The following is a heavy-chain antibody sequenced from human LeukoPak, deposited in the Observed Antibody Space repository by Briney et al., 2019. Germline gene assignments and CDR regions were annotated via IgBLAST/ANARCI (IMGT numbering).Heavy chain of an antibody. V-gene: IGHV4-34*01. J-gene: IGHJ4*02. CDR2: INHSGST. Sequence: SETLSLTCAVYGGSFCGYYWSWTRQPPGKAREWIGEINHSGSTNYNPSLKSRVTISVDTSKNQFSLKLSSVPAADTAGYYCARYGSERGYFDYGGQGTLVTVSS. CDR3: ARYGSERGYFDY. D-gene: IGHD1-26*01. CDR1: GGSFCGYY.